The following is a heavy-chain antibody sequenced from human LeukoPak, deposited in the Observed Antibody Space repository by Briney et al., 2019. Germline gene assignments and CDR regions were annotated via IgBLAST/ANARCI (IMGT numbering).Heavy chain of an antibody. D-gene: IGHD1-26*01. CDR3: ARGIAPYSGTYGVGYYHYMDV. Sequence: EASVKVSCKASGGTFSSYAISWVRQAPGQGLEWMGGIIPIFGTANYAHKFQGRVTITTDESTTTAYMELSSLRSEDTAVYYCARGIAPYSGTYGVGYYHYMDVWGKGTTVTVSS. J-gene: IGHJ6*03. CDR1: GGTFSSYA. V-gene: IGHV1-69*05. CDR2: IIPIFGTA.